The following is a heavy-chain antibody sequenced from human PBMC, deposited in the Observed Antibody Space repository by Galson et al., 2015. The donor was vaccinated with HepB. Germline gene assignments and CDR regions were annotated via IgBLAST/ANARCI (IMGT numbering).Heavy chain of an antibody. CDR3: AREGVLAESGSYYFDY. D-gene: IGHD3-10*01. Sequence: SLRLSCAASGFTFSDYYMSWISQAPGKGLEWVSYISSSGSTIYYADSVKGRFTISRDNAKNSLYLQMDSLRAEDTAVYYCAREGVLAESGSYYFDYWGQGTLVTVSS. V-gene: IGHV3-11*01. CDR1: GFTFSDYY. J-gene: IGHJ4*02. CDR2: ISSSGSTI.